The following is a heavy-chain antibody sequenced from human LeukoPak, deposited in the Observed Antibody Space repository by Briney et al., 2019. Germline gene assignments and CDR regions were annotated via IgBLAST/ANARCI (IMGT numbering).Heavy chain of an antibody. CDR1: GYTFTGYY. Sequence: ASVKVSCKASGYTFTGYYMHWVRQAPGQGLEWMGLSNPNSGGTNYAQKFQVRVTMTRDTSISRAYMELSRLRSDDTAVYYCARDQVRYYGSGISDYWGQGTLVTVSS. CDR2: SNPNSGGT. J-gene: IGHJ4*02. V-gene: IGHV1-2*02. CDR3: ARDQVRYYGSGISDY. D-gene: IGHD3-10*01.